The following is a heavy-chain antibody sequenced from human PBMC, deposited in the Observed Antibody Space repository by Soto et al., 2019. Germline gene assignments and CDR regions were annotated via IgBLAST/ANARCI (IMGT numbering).Heavy chain of an antibody. D-gene: IGHD5-18*01. V-gene: IGHV4-30-4*08. J-gene: IGHJ5*02. Sequence: SETLSLTCTVSGDSISSSNYFWGWIRQPPGKGLEWIGYIYYSGSTHYNPSLKSRVTISVDTSKNQFSLKLSSVTAADTAVYYCASLKLGYSTFDPWGQGTLVTVSS. CDR1: GDSISSSNYF. CDR2: IYYSGST. CDR3: ASLKLGYSTFDP.